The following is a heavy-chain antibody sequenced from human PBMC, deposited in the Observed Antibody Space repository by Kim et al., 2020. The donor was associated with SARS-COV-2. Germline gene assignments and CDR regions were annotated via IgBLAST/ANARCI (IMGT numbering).Heavy chain of an antibody. CDR2: ISYDGTSA. CDR3: AREGVSFGGISIISYF. V-gene: IGHV3-30*03. D-gene: IGHD3-3*01. CDR1: GFTFNTYS. J-gene: IGHJ1*01. Sequence: GGSLRLSCSASGFTFNTYSFHWVRRGPSTGLEWVAFISYDGTSAYYTDSVKGRFAVSRDISKNTVFLQMRNLRPEDTALYYCAREGVSFGGISIISYF.